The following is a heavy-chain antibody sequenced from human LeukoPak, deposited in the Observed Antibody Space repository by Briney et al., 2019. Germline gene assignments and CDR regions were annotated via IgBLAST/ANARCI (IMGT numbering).Heavy chain of an antibody. CDR1: GFTFSSYA. D-gene: IGHD6-19*01. J-gene: IGHJ4*02. CDR2: ISGSGGST. V-gene: IGHV3-23*01. CDR3: ARVLVAVAGTGYFDY. Sequence: GGSLRLSCAASGFTFSSYAMSWVRQAPGKGLEWVSAISGSGGSTYYADSVKGRFTISRDNAKNSLYLQINSLRAEDTAVYYCARVLVAVAGTGYFDYWGQGTLVTVSS.